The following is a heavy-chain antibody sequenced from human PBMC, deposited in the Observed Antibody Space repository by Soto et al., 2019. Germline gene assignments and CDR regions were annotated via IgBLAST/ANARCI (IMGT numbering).Heavy chain of an antibody. V-gene: IGHV1-69*12. CDR1: GGTFSSYA. CDR2: IIPIFGTA. J-gene: IGHJ4*02. Sequence: QVQLVQSGAEVKKPGSSVKVSCKASGGTFSSYAISWVRQAPGQGLEWMGGIIPIFGTANYAQKFQDRVTITADDSTSTASMELSSLRSADTAVYYWAREAGVGIAVAGNRFDYWGQGTLVTVSS. CDR3: AREAGVGIAVAGNRFDY. D-gene: IGHD6-19*01.